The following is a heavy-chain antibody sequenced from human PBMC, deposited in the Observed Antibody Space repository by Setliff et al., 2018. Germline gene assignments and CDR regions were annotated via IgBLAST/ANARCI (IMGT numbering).Heavy chain of an antibody. CDR2: IYYSGNI. D-gene: IGHD2-15*01. Sequence: PSETLSLTCTVSGGSISSRNYYWGWIRQPPGKGLEWIGSIYYSGNIYYNPSLKSRVTMSVDTSKNQFSLKLGSVTAADTAIYYCARHVDCSGGRCYSLSNWFDPWGPGTQVTVSS. CDR3: ARHVDCSGGRCYSLSNWFDP. CDR1: GGSISSRNYY. V-gene: IGHV4-39*01. J-gene: IGHJ5*02.